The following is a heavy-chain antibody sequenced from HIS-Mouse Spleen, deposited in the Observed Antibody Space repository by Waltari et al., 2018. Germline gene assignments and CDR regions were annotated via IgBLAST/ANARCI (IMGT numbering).Heavy chain of an antibody. CDR3: ARLAAAGTY. D-gene: IGHD6-13*01. CDR1: VGSISSSSYY. Sequence: QLQLQESGPGLVKPSETLSLPCTVSVGSISSSSYYWGWIRQPPGKGLEWIGSIYYSGSTYYNPSLKSRVTISVDTSKNQFSLKLSSVTAADTAVYYCARLAAAGTYWGQGTLVTVSS. V-gene: IGHV4-39*07. J-gene: IGHJ4*02. CDR2: IYYSGST.